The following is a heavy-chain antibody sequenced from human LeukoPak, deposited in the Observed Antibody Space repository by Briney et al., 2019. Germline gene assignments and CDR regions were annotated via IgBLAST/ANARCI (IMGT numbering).Heavy chain of an antibody. D-gene: IGHD7-27*01. CDR2: ISFDGKIS. CDR3: AKELSATPRAAVQTGDAFDV. CDR1: GFTFNRYS. V-gene: IGHV3-30*18. J-gene: IGHJ3*01. Sequence: GGSLRLSCAASGFTFNRYSMHWVRQAPGKGLEWVAVISFDGKISYYADSVKGRFIISRDNSKNTLDLQMNSLRPEDTAGYYCAKELSATPRAAVQTGDAFDVWGQGTMVTVSS.